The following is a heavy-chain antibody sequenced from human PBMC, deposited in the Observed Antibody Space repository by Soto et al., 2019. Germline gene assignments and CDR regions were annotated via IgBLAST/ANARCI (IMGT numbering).Heavy chain of an antibody. Sequence: QVQLVQSGAEVKKPGASVKVSCKASGYTFTSYGISWVRQAPGQGLEWMGWISAYNGNTNYAQKLQGRVTMTTDTSTSKAYMELGSLGSDDTAVYYCARWYSSSWYGGGDFDYWGQGTLVTVSS. CDR1: GYTFTSYG. CDR3: ARWYSSSWYGGGDFDY. J-gene: IGHJ4*02. CDR2: ISAYNGNT. D-gene: IGHD6-13*01. V-gene: IGHV1-18*01.